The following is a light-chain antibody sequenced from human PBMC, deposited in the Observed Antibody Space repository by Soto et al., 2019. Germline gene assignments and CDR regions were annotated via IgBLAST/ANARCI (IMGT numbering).Light chain of an antibody. CDR1: QSISTY. CDR2: AAS. Sequence: DIQMTQSPSSLSASVGDRVTITCRASQSISTYLNWYQQTPGKAPKLLIYAASSLQSGVPSRFSGSGSGTDFTLTISSLQPEDFASYYCQQSFITPLTFGGGTKVDIK. J-gene: IGKJ4*01. CDR3: QQSFITPLT. V-gene: IGKV1-39*01.